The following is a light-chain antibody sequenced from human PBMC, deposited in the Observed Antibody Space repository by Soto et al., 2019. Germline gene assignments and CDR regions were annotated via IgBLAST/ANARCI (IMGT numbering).Light chain of an antibody. Sequence: DLQMTQSPSSLSASVGDRVTITCRASQSISSFLNWYQQKPGKVPKLLIYAAYTLQSEVPSRFSGSGSGTDFTLTISSLQPEDFATYYCQQTYITWTFGQGTKVEIK. V-gene: IGKV1-39*01. CDR2: AAY. CDR3: QQTYITWT. J-gene: IGKJ1*01. CDR1: QSISSF.